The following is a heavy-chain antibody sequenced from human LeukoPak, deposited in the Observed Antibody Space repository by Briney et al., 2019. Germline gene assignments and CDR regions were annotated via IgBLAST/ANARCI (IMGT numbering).Heavy chain of an antibody. V-gene: IGHV1-18*01. Sequence: VASVKVSCKASGYXFTSYDISWVRQAPGQGLEWMGWISAYNGDTNYAQKLQGRVTLTTDTSTSTAYMELRSLRSDDTAVYYCARAAGYYSGSGSYSQYYFDYWGQGTLVTVSS. CDR3: ARAAGYYSGSGSYSQYYFDY. J-gene: IGHJ4*02. CDR2: ISAYNGDT. CDR1: GYXFTSYD. D-gene: IGHD3-10*01.